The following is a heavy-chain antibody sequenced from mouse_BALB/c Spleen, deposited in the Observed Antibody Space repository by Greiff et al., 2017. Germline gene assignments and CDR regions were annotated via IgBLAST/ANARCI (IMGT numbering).Heavy chain of an antibody. CDR3: ARQSGLYYYAMDY. Sequence: EVQVVESGGGLVKPGGSLKLSCAASGFAFSSYDMSWVRQTPEKRLEWVAYISSGGGSTYYPDTVKGRFTISRDNAKNTLYLQMSSLKSEDTAMYYCARQSGLYYYAMDYWGQGTSVTVSS. CDR2: ISSGGGST. CDR1: GFAFSSYD. J-gene: IGHJ4*01. D-gene: IGHD6-2*01. V-gene: IGHV5-12-1*01.